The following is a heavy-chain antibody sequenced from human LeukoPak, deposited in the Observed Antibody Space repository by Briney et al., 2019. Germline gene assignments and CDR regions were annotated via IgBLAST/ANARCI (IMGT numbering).Heavy chain of an antibody. CDR2: IYYSGST. J-gene: IGHJ6*03. D-gene: IGHD3-10*01. Sequence: SETLSLTCTVSGGSISSSSYYWGWIRQPPGKGLEWIGSIYYSGSTYYNPSLKSRVTISVDTSKNQFSLKLSSVTAADTAVYYCARDSMYYYGSGSQMNYYYYYYMDVWGKGTTVTISS. V-gene: IGHV4-39*02. CDR1: GGSISSSSYY. CDR3: ARDSMYYYGSGSQMNYYYYYYMDV.